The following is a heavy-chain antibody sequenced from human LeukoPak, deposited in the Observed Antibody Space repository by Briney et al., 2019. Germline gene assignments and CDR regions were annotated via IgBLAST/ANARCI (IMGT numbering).Heavy chain of an antibody. CDR3: AKATYDSSGYYGNY. Sequence: GGSLRLSCAASGFTFSSYAMSWVRQAPGKGLEWVSAISGSGGSTYYADSVKGRFTISGDNSKNTRYLQMNSLRAEDTAVYYCAKATYDSSGYYGNYWGQGTLVTVSS. D-gene: IGHD3-22*01. J-gene: IGHJ4*02. V-gene: IGHV3-23*01. CDR1: GFTFSSYA. CDR2: ISGSGGST.